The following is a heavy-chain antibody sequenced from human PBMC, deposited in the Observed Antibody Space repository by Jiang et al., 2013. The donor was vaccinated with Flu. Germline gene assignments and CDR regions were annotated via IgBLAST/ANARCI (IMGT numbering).Heavy chain of an antibody. CDR3: ARGYEYDFGGGDHYYYGMDV. J-gene: IGHJ6*02. D-gene: IGHD3-3*01. V-gene: IGHV4-61*02. CDR1: GDSISSRTYY. Sequence: TVSGDSISSRTYYWSWIRQPAGKGLEWLGRIYTSGSTNYNPSLKSRVTMSVDTSKNHFSLNLSSVTAADTALYYCARGYEYDFGGGDHYYYGMDVWGQGTTVTVSS. CDR2: IYTSGST.